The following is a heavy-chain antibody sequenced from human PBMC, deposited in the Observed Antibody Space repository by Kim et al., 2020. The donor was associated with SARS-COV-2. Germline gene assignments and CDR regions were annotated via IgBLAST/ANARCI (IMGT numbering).Heavy chain of an antibody. CDR1: GYTFTSYG. V-gene: IGHV1-18*04. CDR2: ISAYNGNT. J-gene: IGHJ4*02. D-gene: IGHD3-10*01. Sequence: ASVKVSCKASGYTFTSYGISWVRQAPGQGLEWMGWISAYNGNTNYAQKLRGRVTMTTDTSTSTAYMELRSLRSDDTAVYYCARDRVIITMVRGVEIGYWGQGTLVTVSS. CDR3: ARDRVIITMVRGVEIGY.